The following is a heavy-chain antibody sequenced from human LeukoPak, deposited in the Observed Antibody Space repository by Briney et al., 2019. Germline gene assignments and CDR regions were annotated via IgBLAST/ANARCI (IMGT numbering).Heavy chain of an antibody. CDR3: ARPRITMVRGAPNNWFDP. Sequence: GASVKVSCKASGYTFTSYDINWVRQATGQGLEWMGWMNPNSGNTGYAQKFQGRVTMTRNTSISTAYMELSSLRSEDTAVYYCARPRITMVRGAPNNWFDPWGQGTLVTVSS. V-gene: IGHV1-8*01. CDR1: GYTFTSYD. CDR2: MNPNSGNT. D-gene: IGHD3-10*01. J-gene: IGHJ5*02.